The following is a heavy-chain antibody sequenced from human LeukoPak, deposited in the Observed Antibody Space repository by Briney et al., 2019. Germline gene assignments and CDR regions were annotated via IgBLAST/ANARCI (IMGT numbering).Heavy chain of an antibody. CDR2: INHSGST. J-gene: IGHJ4*02. D-gene: IGHD4-17*01. CDR1: GGSFSGYY. CDR3: ARDGAVTYFDY. Sequence: PSETLSLTCAVYGGSFSGYYWSWIRQPPGKGLEWIGEINHSGSTNYNPSLKSRVTISVDTSKNQFSLKLSSVTAADTAVYYCARDGAVTYFDYWGQGTLVTVSS. V-gene: IGHV4-34*01.